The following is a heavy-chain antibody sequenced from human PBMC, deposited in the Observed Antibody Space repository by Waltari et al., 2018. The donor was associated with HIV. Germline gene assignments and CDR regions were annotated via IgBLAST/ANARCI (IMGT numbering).Heavy chain of an antibody. CDR2: IKQDGSEK. V-gene: IGHV3-7*01. J-gene: IGHJ4*02. D-gene: IGHD2-2*01. Sequence: QAPGKGLEWVANIKQDGSEKYYVDSVKGRFTISRDNAKNSLFLQMNSLRGEDTAVYYCARRRCTSTSCFFDYWGQGTLVTVS. CDR3: ARRRCTSTSCFFDY.